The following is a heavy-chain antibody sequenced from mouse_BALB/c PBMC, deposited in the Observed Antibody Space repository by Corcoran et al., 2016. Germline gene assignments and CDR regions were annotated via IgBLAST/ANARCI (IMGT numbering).Heavy chain of an antibody. Sequence: LVKTGASVKISCKASGYSFTGYYMHWVKQSHGKGLEWIGYISCYNGATSYNQKFKGKATFTVDTSSSTAYMQFNSLTSEDAAVYYCSRGDYGSSYDYWGQGTTLTVSS. CDR3: SRGDYGSSYDY. D-gene: IGHD1-1*01. J-gene: IGHJ2*01. CDR2: ISCYNGAT. V-gene: IGHV1S34*01. CDR1: GYSFTGYY.